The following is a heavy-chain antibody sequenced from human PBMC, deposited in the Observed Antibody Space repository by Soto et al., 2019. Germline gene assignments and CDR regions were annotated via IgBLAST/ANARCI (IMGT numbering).Heavy chain of an antibody. Sequence: ASVKVSCKASGYTFTSYDINWVRQATGQGLEWMGWMNPNSGNTGYAQKFQGRVTMTRNTSISTAYMELRSLRSEDTAVYYRASGSGRYGPGYFDPWGQGTLVTVSS. J-gene: IGHJ5*02. CDR1: GYTFTSYD. V-gene: IGHV1-8*01. D-gene: IGHD1-26*01. CDR2: MNPNSGNT. CDR3: ASGSGRYGPGYFDP.